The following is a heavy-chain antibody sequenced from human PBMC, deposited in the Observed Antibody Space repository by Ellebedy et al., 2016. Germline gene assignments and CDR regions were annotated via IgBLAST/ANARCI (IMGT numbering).Heavy chain of an antibody. CDR2: IYYSGST. D-gene: IGHD5-24*01. CDR3: ARGRERWLQFAYFDY. Sequence: SETLSLTXTVSGGSISSSSYYWGWIRQPPGKGLEWIGSIYYSGSTYYNPSLKSRVTISVDTSKNQFSLKLSSVTAADTAVYYCARGRERWLQFAYFDYWGQGTLVTVSS. V-gene: IGHV4-39*07. J-gene: IGHJ4*02. CDR1: GGSISSSSYY.